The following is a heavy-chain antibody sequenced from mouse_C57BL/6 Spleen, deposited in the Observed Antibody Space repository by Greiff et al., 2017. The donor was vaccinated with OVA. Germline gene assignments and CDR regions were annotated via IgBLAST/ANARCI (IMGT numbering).Heavy chain of an antibody. CDR2: IDPSDSYT. J-gene: IGHJ2*01. CDR1: GYTFTSYW. Sequence: VQLQQPGAELVRPGTSVKLSCKASGYTFTSYWMHWVKQRPGQGLEWIGVIDPSDSYTNYNQKFKGKATLTVDTSSSTAYMQLSSLTSEDSAVYYCARLDSSGPYYFDYWGQGTTLTVSS. D-gene: IGHD3-2*02. CDR3: ARLDSSGPYYFDY. V-gene: IGHV1-59*01.